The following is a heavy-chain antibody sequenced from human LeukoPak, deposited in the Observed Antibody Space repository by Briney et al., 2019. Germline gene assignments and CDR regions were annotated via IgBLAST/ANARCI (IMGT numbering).Heavy chain of an antibody. Sequence: GASVKVSCKASGGTFSSYAISWVRQAPGQGLEWMGGIIPIFGTANYAQKFQGRVTITADKSTSTAYMELSSLRSEDTAVYYCVGTVATYRFDYWGQGTLVTVSS. CDR2: IIPIFGTA. D-gene: IGHD5-12*01. CDR3: VGTVATYRFDY. V-gene: IGHV1-69*06. J-gene: IGHJ4*02. CDR1: GGTFSSYA.